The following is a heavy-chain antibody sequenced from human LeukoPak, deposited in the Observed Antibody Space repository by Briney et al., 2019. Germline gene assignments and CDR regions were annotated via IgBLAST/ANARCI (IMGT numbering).Heavy chain of an antibody. V-gene: IGHV3-23*01. CDR2: ISGSGGST. CDR1: GFTFSSYG. CDR3: ARTMGDGSLDY. J-gene: IGHJ4*02. Sequence: GGSLRLSCAASGFTFSSYGMSWVRQAPGKGLEWVSAISGSGGSTYYADSVKGRFTISRDNSKNTLYLQMNSLRAEDTAVYYCARTMGDGSLDYWGQGTLVTVSS. D-gene: IGHD3-10*01.